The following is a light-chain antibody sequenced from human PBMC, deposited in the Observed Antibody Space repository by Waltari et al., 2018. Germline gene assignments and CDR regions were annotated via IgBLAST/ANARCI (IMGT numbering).Light chain of an antibody. CDR1: ESVSSN. J-gene: IGKJ5*01. CDR3: QQRSAWPTT. Sequence: EIVVTQSPATLSLSPGEGATLPCRTSESVSSNLAWFQQKDGQPPRLVIYDASSRATDTPARFSGGGSVTDYTLTISSLEPEDFATYYCQQRSAWPTTFGQGTRLEI. CDR2: DAS. V-gene: IGKV3-11*01.